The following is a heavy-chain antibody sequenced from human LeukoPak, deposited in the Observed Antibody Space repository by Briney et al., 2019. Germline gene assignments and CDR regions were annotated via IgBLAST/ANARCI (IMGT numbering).Heavy chain of an antibody. V-gene: IGHV3-30*18. CDR3: AKTLYSSSWEYYFDY. Sequence: PGRSLRLSCAASGFTFSSYGMHWVRQAPGKGLEWVAVISYDGSNKYYADSVKGRFSISRDNSKNTLHLQMNNLRAEDTAVYYCAKTLYSSSWEYYFDYWGQGTLVTVSS. CDR1: GFTFSSYG. J-gene: IGHJ4*02. D-gene: IGHD6-13*01. CDR2: ISYDGSNK.